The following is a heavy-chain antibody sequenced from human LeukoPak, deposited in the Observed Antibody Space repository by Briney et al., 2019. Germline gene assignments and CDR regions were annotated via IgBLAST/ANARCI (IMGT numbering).Heavy chain of an antibody. CDR1: GFTVSSNY. Sequence: PGGSLRLSCAASGFTVSSNYMTWVRQAPGKGLEWVSIIYTSGTTYYADSVKGRFTISRDSSKNTLYLQMNSLRAEDTAVYNCARGSSSGWHYDYWGQGTLVTVSS. CDR2: IYTSGTT. CDR3: ARGSSSGWHYDY. V-gene: IGHV3-66*01. J-gene: IGHJ4*02. D-gene: IGHD6-19*01.